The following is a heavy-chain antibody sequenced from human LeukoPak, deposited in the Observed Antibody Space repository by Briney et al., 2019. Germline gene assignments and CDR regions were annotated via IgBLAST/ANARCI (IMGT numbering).Heavy chain of an antibody. J-gene: IGHJ4*02. CDR2: ISYDGSNK. CDR1: GFTFSSYG. D-gene: IGHD3-10*01. V-gene: IGHV3-30*18. Sequence: GGSPRLSCAASGFTFSSYGMHWVRQAPGKGLEWVAVISYDGSNKYYADSVKGRFTISRDNSKNTLYLQMNSLRAEDTAVYYCAKDRESYYYGSGTLNWGQGTLVTVSS. CDR3: AKDRESYYYGSGTLN.